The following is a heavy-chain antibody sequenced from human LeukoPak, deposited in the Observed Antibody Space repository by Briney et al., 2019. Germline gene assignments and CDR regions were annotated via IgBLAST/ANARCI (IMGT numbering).Heavy chain of an antibody. V-gene: IGHV4-38-2*02. J-gene: IGHJ4*02. CDR3: ASPAITTFDY. D-gene: IGHD3-22*01. CDR1: GYSISSGYY. CDR2: IYHSGST. Sequence: PSETLSLTCTVSGYSISSGYYWGWIRQPPGKGLEWIGSIYHSGSTYYNPSLKSRVTISVDTSKNQFSLKLSSVTAADTAVYYCASPAITTFDYWGQGILVTVAS.